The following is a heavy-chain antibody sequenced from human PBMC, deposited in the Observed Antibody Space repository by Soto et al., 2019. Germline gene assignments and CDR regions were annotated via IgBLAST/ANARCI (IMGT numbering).Heavy chain of an antibody. CDR3: ARGSTDSYPGSRIFDF. D-gene: IGHD3-10*01. CDR1: GFTFTTYA. J-gene: IGHJ4*02. Sequence: GGSLRLSCAASGFTFTTYAMTWVRQAPGKGLECVSAISGSGGSTYYADSVKGRFTMSRDNSKKTLYLQMNSLRVEDSALYYCARGSTDSYPGSRIFDFWGLGTLVTVSS. CDR2: ISGSGGST. V-gene: IGHV3-23*01.